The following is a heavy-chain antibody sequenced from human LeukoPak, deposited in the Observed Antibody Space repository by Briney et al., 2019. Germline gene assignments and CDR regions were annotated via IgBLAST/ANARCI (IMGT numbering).Heavy chain of an antibody. Sequence: GGSLRLSCAAAGFTFSSYGMHWVRQAPGKGLEWLAVISYDGSNKYYADSVKGRFTISRDNSKNTLYLQMNSLRAEDTAVYYCAKVPGYSSGWYYFDYWGQGTLVTVSS. CDR1: GFTFSSYG. CDR3: AKVPGYSSGWYYFDY. CDR2: ISYDGSNK. V-gene: IGHV3-30*18. J-gene: IGHJ4*02. D-gene: IGHD6-19*01.